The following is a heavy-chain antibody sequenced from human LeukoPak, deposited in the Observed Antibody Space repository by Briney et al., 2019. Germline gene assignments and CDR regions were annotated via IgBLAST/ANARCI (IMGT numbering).Heavy chain of an antibody. CDR1: GYTFTGYY. Sequence: ASVKVSCKASGYTFTGYYMHWVRQAPGQGLEWMGWINPNSGGTNYAQKFQGRVTMTRDTSISTAYMELRSLRSDDTAVYYCARDRQAYYYDSSGSYFDYWGQGTLVTVSS. CDR3: ARDRQAYYYDSSGSYFDY. V-gene: IGHV1-2*02. CDR2: INPNSGGT. D-gene: IGHD3-22*01. J-gene: IGHJ4*02.